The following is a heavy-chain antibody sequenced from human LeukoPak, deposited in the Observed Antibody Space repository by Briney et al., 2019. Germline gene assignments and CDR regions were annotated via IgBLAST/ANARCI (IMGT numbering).Heavy chain of an antibody. D-gene: IGHD3-10*01. CDR2: INPSGGST. CDR3: ARDQYYGSGSYSHGANNWFDP. CDR1: GHTFTSYY. J-gene: IGHJ5*02. Sequence: ASVKVSCKASGHTFTSYYMHWVRQAPGQGLEWMGIINPSGGSTSYAQKFQGRVTMTRDTSTSTVYMELSSLRSEDTAVYYCARDQYYGSGSYSHGANNWFDPWGQGTLVTVSS. V-gene: IGHV1-46*01.